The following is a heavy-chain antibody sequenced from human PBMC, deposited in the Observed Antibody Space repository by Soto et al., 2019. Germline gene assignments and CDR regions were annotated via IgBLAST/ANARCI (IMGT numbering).Heavy chain of an antibody. V-gene: IGHV1-18*01. Sequence: ASVKVSCKASGYSFTRYGIAWARQAPGQGLEWMGWINTYNGNTNYAQNLQGRVTLTTDTSTSTAYMELTSLRSNDAAIYYCAMVGFYVTPGLQAVWGQGTSVTGSS. J-gene: IGHJ6*02. CDR1: GYSFTRYG. D-gene: IGHD2-8*01. CDR3: AMVGFYVTPGLQAV. CDR2: INTYNGNT.